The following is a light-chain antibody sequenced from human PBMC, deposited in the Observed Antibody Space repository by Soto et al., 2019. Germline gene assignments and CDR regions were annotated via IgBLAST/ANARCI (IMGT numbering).Light chain of an antibody. CDR2: KAS. CDR1: QSISSW. V-gene: IGKV1-5*03. CDR3: QQYNSYPPLT. J-gene: IGKJ4*01. Sequence: DIQVTQSPSTLSESVGDRVTITCRASQSISSWLAWYQQKPGKAPKLLIYKASSLEGGVPSRFSGSGSGTEFTLTISSLKPDDFATYYCQQYNSYPPLTFGGGTKVDIK.